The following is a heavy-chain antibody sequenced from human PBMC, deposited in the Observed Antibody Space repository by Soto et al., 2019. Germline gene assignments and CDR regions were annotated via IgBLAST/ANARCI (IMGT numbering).Heavy chain of an antibody. Sequence: EVQLVESGGGLVQPGGSLRLSCAASGFTFSSYYMNWVRQAPGKGLVWVARITSDGSSTTDADSVKGRFTISRDNATNPLYRQMNSLRAEDTAVYSCAKEGGGGFGDVWGQGTTVTVSS. CDR3: AKEGGGGFGDV. J-gene: IGHJ6*02. D-gene: IGHD3-10*01. V-gene: IGHV3-74*01. CDR2: ITSDGSST. CDR1: GFTFSSYY.